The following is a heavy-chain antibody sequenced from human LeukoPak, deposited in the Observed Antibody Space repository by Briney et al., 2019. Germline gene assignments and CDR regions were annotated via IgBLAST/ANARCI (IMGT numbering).Heavy chain of an antibody. V-gene: IGHV3-30*02. D-gene: IGHD5-24*01. CDR2: IRYDGSSK. CDR3: AKTPRNYPPGHMDV. J-gene: IGHJ6*03. Sequence: GGSLRLSCTASAAIFSSNAMHWVRQAPGKGLEWVAFIRYDGSSKYYADSVKGRFTIARDTSKNTSYLQMNSLRLEDTALYYRAKTPRNYPPGHMDVWGKGTTVTISS. CDR1: AAIFSSNA.